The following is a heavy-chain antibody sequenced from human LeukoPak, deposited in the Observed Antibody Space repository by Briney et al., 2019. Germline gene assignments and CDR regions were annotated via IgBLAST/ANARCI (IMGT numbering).Heavy chain of an antibody. CDR3: ARGDRDSPTYYYYYYYMDV. Sequence: PSETLSLTCNVSGVSISSSGYYWTWIRQPAGKGLEWIGRIYIDGITDYNPSLKSRVTISVDTSKNQFSLKLSSVTAADTAVYYCARGDRDSPTYYYYYYYMDVWGKGTTVTVSS. J-gene: IGHJ6*03. D-gene: IGHD2-15*01. CDR2: IYIDGIT. V-gene: IGHV4-61*02. CDR1: GVSISSSGYY.